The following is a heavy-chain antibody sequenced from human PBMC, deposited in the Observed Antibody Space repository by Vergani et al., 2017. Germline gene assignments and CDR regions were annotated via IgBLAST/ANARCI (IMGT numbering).Heavy chain of an antibody. Sequence: QVQLVQSGAEVKKPGASVKVSCKASGYTFTSYGISWVRQAPGQGLEWMGWISAYNGNTNYAQKLQGRVTMTTDTSTSTAYMELRSLRSDDTAVYYCARAARSITMLVVVGFDYWGEGSLVTVAS. V-gene: IGHV1-18*04. J-gene: IGHJ4*02. CDR2: ISAYNGNT. CDR1: GYTFTSYG. CDR3: ARAARSITMLVVVGFDY. D-gene: IGHD3-22*01.